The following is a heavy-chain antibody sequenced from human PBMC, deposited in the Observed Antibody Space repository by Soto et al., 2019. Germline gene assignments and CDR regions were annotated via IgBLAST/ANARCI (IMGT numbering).Heavy chain of an antibody. CDR3: ANGGYCTNGVCYTEYYFDY. CDR1: GFTFRSYA. D-gene: IGHD2-8*01. V-gene: IGHV3-30-3*01. J-gene: IGHJ4*02. CDR2: ITYDGSNK. Sequence: QVQLVESGGGVVQPGRSLRLSCAASGFTFRSYAMHWVRQAPDKGLEWVAVITYDGSNKYYADSVKGRFTISRDNSKNTLYPQMNTLRAEDTAVYYCANGGYCTNGVCYTEYYFDYWGQGTLVTVSS.